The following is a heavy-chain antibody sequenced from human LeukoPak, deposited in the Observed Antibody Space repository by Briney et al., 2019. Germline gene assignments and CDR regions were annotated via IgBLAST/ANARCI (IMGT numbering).Heavy chain of an antibody. CDR1: GYTFTNYW. CDR3: ARPTYFDTHY. V-gene: IGHV5-51*01. J-gene: IGHJ4*02. Sequence: GESLKISCKGSGYTFTNYWIGWVRQMPGKGLEWMGTIYPGDSDIRYSPSFQGQVTISADKSITTAYLQWSSLKASDTAMYYCARPTYFDTHYWGQGTLVTVSS. CDR2: IYPGDSDI. D-gene: IGHD3-9*01.